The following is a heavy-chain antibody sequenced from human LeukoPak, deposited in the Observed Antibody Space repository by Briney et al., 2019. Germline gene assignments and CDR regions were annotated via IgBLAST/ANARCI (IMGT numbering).Heavy chain of an antibody. V-gene: IGHV3-43*02. J-gene: IGHJ4*02. CDR3: ARGLYADRSGSFDY. Sequence: GGSLKLSCAASGFTFDDYAIHWVRQAPGEGLELVSLISWDGGSTYYGDSVQGRFTISRDNSQNTLYLQMNSLRAEDTAVYYCARGLYADRSGSFDYWGQGTLVTVSS. D-gene: IGHD3-22*01. CDR2: ISWDGGST. CDR1: GFTFDDYA.